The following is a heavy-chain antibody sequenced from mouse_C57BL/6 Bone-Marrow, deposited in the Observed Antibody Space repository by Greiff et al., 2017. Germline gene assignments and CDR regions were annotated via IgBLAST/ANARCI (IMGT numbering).Heavy chain of an antibody. CDR1: GYTFTDYE. Sequence: QVQLQQSGAELVRPGASVTLSCKASGYTFTDYEMHWVKQTPVHGLEWIGAIDPETGGTAYNQKFKGKAILTADKSSSTAYMELRSLTSEDSAVYYCTRQDYYGSSYGAFDYWGQGTTLTVSS. V-gene: IGHV1-15*01. CDR3: TRQDYYGSSYGAFDY. D-gene: IGHD1-1*01. CDR2: IDPETGGT. J-gene: IGHJ2*01.